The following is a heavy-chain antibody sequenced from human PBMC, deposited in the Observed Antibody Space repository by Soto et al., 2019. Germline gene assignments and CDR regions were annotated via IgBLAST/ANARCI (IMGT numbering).Heavy chain of an antibody. J-gene: IGHJ4*02. CDR2: ITDSGGDT. CDR1: GFTFGSRA. Sequence: GVLRLSCVASGFTFGSRAMSWVRQAPGEGLEWVSTITDSGGDTKYADSVRGRFTISRDNSKNTLYLQMSSLRAEDSAVYYCARGSKHSYPGSRIFDFWARGTLVTVSS. V-gene: IGHV3-23*01. CDR3: ARGSKHSYPGSRIFDF. D-gene: IGHD3-10*01.